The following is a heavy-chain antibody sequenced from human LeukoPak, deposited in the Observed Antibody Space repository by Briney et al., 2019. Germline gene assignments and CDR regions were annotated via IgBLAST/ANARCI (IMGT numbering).Heavy chain of an antibody. Sequence: SETLSLTCSVSGGSMSSYYWSWIRQPPGKGLEWIGYISYSGSTNYNPSLKSRVTISVDTSKNQFSLKLSSVTAADTAVYYCARRPTHAYYYDSSGYPLGNWFDPWGQGTLVTVSS. J-gene: IGHJ5*02. CDR1: GGSMSSYY. D-gene: IGHD3-22*01. CDR3: ARRPTHAYYYDSSGYPLGNWFDP. V-gene: IGHV4-59*12. CDR2: ISYSGST.